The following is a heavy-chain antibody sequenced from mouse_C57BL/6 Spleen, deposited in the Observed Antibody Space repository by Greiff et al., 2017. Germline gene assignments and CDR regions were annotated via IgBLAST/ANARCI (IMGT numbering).Heavy chain of an antibody. CDR2: IDPSDSYT. D-gene: IGHD2-13*01. CDR3: ARADDGDLYYLDG. J-gene: IGHJ2*01. CDR1: GYTFTSYW. Sequence: QVQLQQPGAELVRPGTSVKLSCKASGYTFTSYWMHWVQQRPGQGLEWIGVIDPSDSYTNYNQKFKGKATLTVDTSSSTAYMQHSSLTSEGSAVYYCARADDGDLYYLDGWGKGTTLRVAS. V-gene: IGHV1-59*01.